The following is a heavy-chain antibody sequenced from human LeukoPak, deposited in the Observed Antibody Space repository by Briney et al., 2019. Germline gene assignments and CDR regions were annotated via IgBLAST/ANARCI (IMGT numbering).Heavy chain of an antibody. V-gene: IGHV5-51*01. Sequence: GESLQISCEASGHSFTNHWIGWVRQMPGKGLEWMGIINLGDSETQYSPSFQGQVTISLDKSTSTAYLQWRSLKVSDTAMYYCARRPYSGSPNWFDPWGQGTLVTVSS. CDR3: ARRPYSGSPNWFDP. CDR2: INLGDSET. J-gene: IGHJ5*02. CDR1: GHSFTNHW. D-gene: IGHD1-26*01.